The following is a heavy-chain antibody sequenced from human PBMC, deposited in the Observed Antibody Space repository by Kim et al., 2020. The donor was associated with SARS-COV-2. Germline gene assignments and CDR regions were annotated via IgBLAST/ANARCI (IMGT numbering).Heavy chain of an antibody. CDR3: ARDRIEVVPAAMEGGLYYYNGMDA. J-gene: IGHJ6*02. CDR2: IYYSGST. V-gene: IGHV4-31*03. CDR1: GGSISSGGYY. Sequence: SETLSLTCTVSGGSISSGGYYWSWIRQHPGKGLEWIGYIYYSGSTYYNPSLKSRVTISVDTAKNQFSLKLSSVTAADTAVVYCARDRIEVVPAAMEGGLYYYNGMDAWGHGATVTVS. D-gene: IGHD2-2*01.